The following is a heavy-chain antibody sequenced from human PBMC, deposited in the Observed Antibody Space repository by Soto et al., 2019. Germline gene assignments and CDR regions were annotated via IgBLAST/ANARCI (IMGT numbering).Heavy chain of an antibody. V-gene: IGHV4-39*01. CDR1: GGSISSSSYY. Sequence: QLQLQESGPGLVKPSETLSLTCTVSGGSISSSSYYWGWIRQPPGKGLEWIGSIYYSGSTYYNPSLTSRVTISVDTSKNQFSLKLSSVTAADTAVYYCARPGTDYGDYVGYWGQGTLVTVSS. CDR2: IYYSGST. J-gene: IGHJ4*02. D-gene: IGHD4-17*01. CDR3: ARPGTDYGDYVGY.